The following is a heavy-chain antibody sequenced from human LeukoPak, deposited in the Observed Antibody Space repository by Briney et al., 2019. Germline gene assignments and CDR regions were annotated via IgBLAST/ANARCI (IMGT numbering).Heavy chain of an antibody. D-gene: IGHD3-3*01. CDR2: INHSGST. J-gene: IGHJ4*02. V-gene: IGHV4-34*01. CDR3: ARFPGYDFWSGYYTYYFDY. Sequence: SETLSLTCAVYGGSFSGYYWNWIRQPPGKGLEWIGEINHSGSTNYNPSLKSRVTISVDTSKNQFSLKLSSVTAADTAVYYCARFPGYDFWSGYYTYYFDYWGQGTLVTVSS. CDR1: GGSFSGYY.